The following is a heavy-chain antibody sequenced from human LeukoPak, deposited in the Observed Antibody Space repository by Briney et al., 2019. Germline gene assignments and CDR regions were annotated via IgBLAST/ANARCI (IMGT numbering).Heavy chain of an antibody. J-gene: IGHJ5*02. V-gene: IGHV4-59*01. D-gene: IGHD3-16*01. CDR1: GGSISNYY. CDR2: IYHSGST. Sequence: SETLSFTCTVSGGSISNYYWYWIRQPPGKGLEGIGYIYHSGSTNYNPSLKSRVTISVDTSKNQFSLKLRSVPAADTAVYYCAREVGLGMYNWFDPWGQGTLVNVSS. CDR3: AREVGLGMYNWFDP.